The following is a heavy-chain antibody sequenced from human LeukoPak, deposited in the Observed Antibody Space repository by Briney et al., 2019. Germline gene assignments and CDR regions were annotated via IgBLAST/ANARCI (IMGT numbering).Heavy chain of an antibody. J-gene: IGHJ4*02. CDR3: ASDNIAAAPD. CDR2: ISYDGSNK. Sequence: PGGSLRLSCAASGFTFSSYAMHWVRQAPGKGLEWVAVISYDGSNKYYADSVKDRFTISRDNSKNTLYLQMNSLRAEDTAVYYCASDNIAAAPDWGQGTLVTVSS. D-gene: IGHD6-13*01. CDR1: GFTFSSYA. V-gene: IGHV3-30-3*01.